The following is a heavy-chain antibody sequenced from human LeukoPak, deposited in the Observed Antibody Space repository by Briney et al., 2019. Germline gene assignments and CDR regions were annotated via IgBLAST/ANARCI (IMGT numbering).Heavy chain of an antibody. Sequence: ASVKVSCKASGGTFSSYAISWVRQAPGQGLEWMGGIIPIFGTANYAQKFQGRVTITADESTSTAYMELSSLRSEDTAVYNCVREPSRGPAAISNPWGQGTLVTVSS. D-gene: IGHD2-2*02. V-gene: IGHV1-69*13. CDR1: GGTFSSYA. J-gene: IGHJ5*02. CDR2: IIPIFGTA. CDR3: VREPSRGPAAISNP.